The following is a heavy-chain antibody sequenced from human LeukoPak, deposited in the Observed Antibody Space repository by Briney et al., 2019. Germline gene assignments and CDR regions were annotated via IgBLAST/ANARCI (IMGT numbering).Heavy chain of an antibody. Sequence: GESLKISCKGSGYSFTSYWIGWVRQMPGKGLEWMGIIYPGDSDTRYSPSFQGQVAISADKSISTAHLQWSSLKASDTAMYYCARQTQTTIFGVVIQNFDYWGQGTLVTVSS. CDR2: IYPGDSDT. CDR3: ARQTQTTIFGVVIQNFDY. CDR1: GYSFTSYW. V-gene: IGHV5-51*01. J-gene: IGHJ4*02. D-gene: IGHD3-3*01.